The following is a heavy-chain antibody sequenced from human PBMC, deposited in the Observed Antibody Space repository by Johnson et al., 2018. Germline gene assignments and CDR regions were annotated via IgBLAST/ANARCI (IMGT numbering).Heavy chain of an antibody. CDR3: ARALPPNKYDYWLAFDI. CDR1: GFTVSSSY. V-gene: IGHV3-53*01. J-gene: IGHJ3*02. D-gene: IGHD3-3*01. CDR2: IYSGGST. Sequence: VQLVESGGGLVQPGGSLRLSCSASGFTVSSSYMTWVRQAPGKGLEWVSVIYSGGSTYYADSVKGRFTISRDNSKNPMYFQMNSLRADDTAVYYCARALPPNKYDYWLAFDIWGQGIMVTVAS.